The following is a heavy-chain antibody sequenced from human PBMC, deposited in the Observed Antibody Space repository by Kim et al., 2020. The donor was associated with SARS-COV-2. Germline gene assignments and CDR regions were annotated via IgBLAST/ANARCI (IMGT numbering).Heavy chain of an antibody. J-gene: IGHJ3*02. V-gene: IGHV4-34*01. Sequence: SLKSGVTISVDTSKNQFSLKLSSVTAADTAVYYCARTGRITIFGDDAFDIWGQGTMVTVSS. D-gene: IGHD3-3*01. CDR3: ARTGRITIFGDDAFDI.